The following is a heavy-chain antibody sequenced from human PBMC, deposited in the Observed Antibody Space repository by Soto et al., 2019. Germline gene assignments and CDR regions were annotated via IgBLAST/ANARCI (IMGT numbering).Heavy chain of an antibody. CDR1: GYTFTGYY. D-gene: IGHD3-22*01. CDR3: ARGSHYDSSGDESYYYYYGMDV. V-gene: IGHV1-2*02. Sequence: GASVKVSCKAYGYTFTGYYMHWVRQAPGQGLEWMGWINPNSGGTNYAQKFQGRVTMTRDTSISTAYMELSRLRSDDTAVYYCARGSHYDSSGDESYYYYYGMDVWGQGTTVTVSS. CDR2: INPNSGGT. J-gene: IGHJ6*02.